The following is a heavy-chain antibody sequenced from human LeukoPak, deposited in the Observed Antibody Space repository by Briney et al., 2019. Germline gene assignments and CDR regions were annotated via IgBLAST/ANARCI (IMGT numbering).Heavy chain of an antibody. CDR2: IIPIFGTA. CDR3: ARRSHLDWYFDL. CDR1: GGTFSSYA. J-gene: IGHJ2*01. Sequence: ASVKVSCKASGGTFSSYAISWVRQAPGQGLEWMGGIIPIFGTANYAQKFQGRVTITADESTSTAYMGLSSLRSEDTAVYYCARRSHLDWYFDLWGRGTLVTVSS. V-gene: IGHV1-69*13.